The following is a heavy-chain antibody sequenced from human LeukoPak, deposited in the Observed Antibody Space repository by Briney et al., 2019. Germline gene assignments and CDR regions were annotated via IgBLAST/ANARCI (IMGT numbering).Heavy chain of an antibody. Sequence: GGSLRLSCAASGFNYSSYTMNWGRQAPRMGLEWLSYISASRGITYYADSVKGRFTISRDNAKNSLYLQMNSLRAEDTAVYYCVRGSLASGVVVYYYYYLDVWGKGTTVTVSS. V-gene: IGHV3-48*01. CDR3: VRGSLASGVVVYYYYYLDV. CDR1: GFNYSSYT. CDR2: ISASRGIT. D-gene: IGHD3-3*01. J-gene: IGHJ6*03.